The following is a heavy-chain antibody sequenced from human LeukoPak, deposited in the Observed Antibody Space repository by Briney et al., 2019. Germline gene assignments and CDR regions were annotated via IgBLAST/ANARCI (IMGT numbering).Heavy chain of an antibody. CDR1: GFTFSRYA. D-gene: IGHD4-17*01. V-gene: IGHV3-23*01. J-gene: IGHJ4*02. CDR3: AKGSSVPYGITN. Sequence: PGGSLRLSCVASGFTFSRYAMSWVRQAPGKGLEWVSAIDGTGGNTYYADSVKGRFTISRDNSKNTLFLQMNSLRAEDTAVYFCAKGSSVPYGITNWGQGTLVTVS. CDR2: IDGTGGNT.